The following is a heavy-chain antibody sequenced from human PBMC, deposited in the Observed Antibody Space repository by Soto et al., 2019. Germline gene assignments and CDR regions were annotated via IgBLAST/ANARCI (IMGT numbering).Heavy chain of an antibody. D-gene: IGHD2-2*01. V-gene: IGHV6-1*01. J-gene: IGHJ6*02. Sequence: SQTLSLTCAISGYSVSGNSVAWRWIRQSPSRGLEWLGRTYYRSRWYNDYGVSVKSRITINPDTSKNQFCLQLNSVTPEDTAVYFCARVNLGYCTSTSCLVYYYYGMDVWGQGTTVTVSS. CDR3: ARVNLGYCTSTSCLVYYYYGMDV. CDR1: GYSVSGNSVA. CDR2: TYYRSRWYN.